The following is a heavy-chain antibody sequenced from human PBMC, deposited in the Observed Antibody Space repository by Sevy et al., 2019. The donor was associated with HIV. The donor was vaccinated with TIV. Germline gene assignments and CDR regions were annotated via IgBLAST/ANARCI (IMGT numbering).Heavy chain of an antibody. J-gene: IGHJ5*02. V-gene: IGHV4-59*01. CDR2: IYYSGNT. CDR1: GGSISNYY. Sequence: SESLSLTCTVSGGSISNYYCSWIRQPPGKGLEWLGYIYYSGNTEYNPSLKSRVTISADTSKNQCSLKMHSVTAADTAVYYSARGSGMNWFDPWGRGTLVTVSS. D-gene: IGHD3-10*01. CDR3: ARGSGMNWFDP.